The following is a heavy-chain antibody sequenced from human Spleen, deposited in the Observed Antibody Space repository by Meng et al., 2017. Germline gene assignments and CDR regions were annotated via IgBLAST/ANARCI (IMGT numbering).Heavy chain of an antibody. V-gene: IGHV4-31*03. Sequence: QVQLQQWGAGLVKPSQTLSLTCTVSGGSISSGGYYWSWIRQHPGKGLEWIGYIYYSGSTYYNPSLKSRVTISVDTSKNQFSLKLSSVTAADTAVYYCASYYYDSSALGYFQHWGQGTLVTVSS. CDR3: ASYYYDSSALGYFQH. CDR1: GGSISSGGYY. D-gene: IGHD3-22*01. CDR2: IYYSGST. J-gene: IGHJ1*01.